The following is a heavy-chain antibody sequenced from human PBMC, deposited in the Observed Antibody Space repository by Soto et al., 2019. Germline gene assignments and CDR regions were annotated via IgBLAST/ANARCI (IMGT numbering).Heavy chain of an antibody. CDR1: GGSISTYY. V-gene: IGHV4-59*01. CDR3: ARGWDYDILTGYPPGQNDMDI. D-gene: IGHD3-9*01. Sequence: SETLSLTCTVSGGSISTYYWSWIRQPPGKGLEWIGYVYYSGTTNYSPSLKSRVTMSVDTSHNHFSLRLTSVTAADTAVYYCARGWDYDILTGYPPGQNDMDIWGQGTTVTVSS. J-gene: IGHJ6*02. CDR2: VYYSGTT.